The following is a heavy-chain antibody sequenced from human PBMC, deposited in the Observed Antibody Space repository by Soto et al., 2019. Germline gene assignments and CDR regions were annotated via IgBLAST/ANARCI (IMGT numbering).Heavy chain of an antibody. CDR1: GFTFSNAW. CDR3: TTEASNDILMRHDAFDI. V-gene: IGHV3-15*07. D-gene: IGHD3-9*01. Sequence: PGGSLRLSCAASGFTFSNAWMNWVRQAPGKGLEWVGRIKSKTDGGTTDYAAPVKGRFTISRDDSKNTLYLQMNSLKTEDTAVYYCTTEASNDILMRHDAFDIWGQGTMVTVSS. CDR2: IKSKTDGGTT. J-gene: IGHJ3*02.